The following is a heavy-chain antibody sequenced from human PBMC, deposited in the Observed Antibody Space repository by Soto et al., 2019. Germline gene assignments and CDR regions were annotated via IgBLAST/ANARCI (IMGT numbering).Heavy chain of an antibody. CDR1: GYSFTSYW. J-gene: IGHJ6*02. CDR2: IDPSDSYT. Sequence: PGESLKISCKGSGYSFTSYWISWVHQMPGKGLEWMGRIDPSDSYTNYSPSFQGHVTISADKSISTAYLQWSSLKASDTAMYYCARQEIAARTYYYYGMDVWGQGTTVTVSS. V-gene: IGHV5-10-1*01. D-gene: IGHD6-6*01. CDR3: ARQEIAARTYYYYGMDV.